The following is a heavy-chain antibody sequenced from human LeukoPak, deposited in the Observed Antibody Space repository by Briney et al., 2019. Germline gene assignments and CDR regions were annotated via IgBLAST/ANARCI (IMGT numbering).Heavy chain of an antibody. CDR1: GGTFSSYA. J-gene: IGHJ6*03. CDR2: IIPISGTA. D-gene: IGHD6-13*01. CDR3: ARGAAAGYYYYYYMDV. V-gene: IGHV1-69*13. Sequence: SVKVSCKASGGTFSSYAISWVRQAPGQGLEWMGGIIPISGTANYAQKFQGRVTITADESTSTAYMELSSLRSEDTAVYYCARGAAAGYYYYYYMDVWGKGTAVTVSS.